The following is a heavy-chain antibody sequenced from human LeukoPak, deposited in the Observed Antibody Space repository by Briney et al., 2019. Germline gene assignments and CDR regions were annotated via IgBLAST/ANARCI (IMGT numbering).Heavy chain of an antibody. V-gene: IGHV3-23*01. D-gene: IGHD3-16*02. J-gene: IGHJ4*02. CDR3: AKDRSGSVWGGYRYDY. Sequence: PGGSLRLSCAASGFTFSSYAMSWVRQAPGKGLEWVSAISGSGGSTYYADSVKGRFTISRDNSKNTLYLQMNSLRAEDTAVYYCAKDRSGSVWGGYRYDYWGQGTLVTVSS. CDR2: ISGSGGST. CDR1: GFTFSSYA.